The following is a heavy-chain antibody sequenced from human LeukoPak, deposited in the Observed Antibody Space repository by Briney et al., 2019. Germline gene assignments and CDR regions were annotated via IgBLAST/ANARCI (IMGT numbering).Heavy chain of an antibody. D-gene: IGHD6-19*01. Sequence: GGSLRLSCAASGFTFSSYAMSWVRQAPGKGLEWVSSISGSGGSTFYEDSVKGRFTISRDNSRDNSKNTVYLQMNSLRAEDTAVYYCAKGLSSGWTLKSSDYWRQGSLVTVSS. CDR1: GFTFSSYA. CDR3: AKGLSSGWTLKSSDY. CDR2: ISGSGGST. V-gene: IGHV3-23*01. J-gene: IGHJ4*02.